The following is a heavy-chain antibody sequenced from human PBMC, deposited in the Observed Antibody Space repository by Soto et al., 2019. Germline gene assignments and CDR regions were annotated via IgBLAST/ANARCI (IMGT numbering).Heavy chain of an antibody. CDR1: GGSISHYH. CDR3: ARSFYP. V-gene: IGHV4-59*01. Sequence: QLQLQESGPGLVKPSETLSLTCTVSGGSISHYHWNWIRQAPGKGMEWIGYIFYNGSTHYNPSLTSRVTISVDMSKNRLSLTLTSVTAADTAVYYYARSFYPWGQGTLVTVSS. CDR2: IFYNGST. J-gene: IGHJ5*02.